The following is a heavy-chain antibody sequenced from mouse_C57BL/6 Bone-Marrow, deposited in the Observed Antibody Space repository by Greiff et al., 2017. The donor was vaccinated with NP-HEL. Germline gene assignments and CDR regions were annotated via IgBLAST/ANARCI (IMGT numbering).Heavy chain of an antibody. V-gene: IGHV1-81*01. CDR1: GYTFTSYG. D-gene: IGHD2-12*01. J-gene: IGHJ4*01. Sequence: QVQLKESGAELARPGASVKLSCKASGYTFTSYGISWVKQRTGQGLEWIGEIYPRSGYTYYNEKFKGKATLTADKSSSTAYMELRSLTSEDSAVYFCDDDDYAMDYWGQGTSVTVSS. CDR3: DDDDYAMDY. CDR2: IYPRSGYT.